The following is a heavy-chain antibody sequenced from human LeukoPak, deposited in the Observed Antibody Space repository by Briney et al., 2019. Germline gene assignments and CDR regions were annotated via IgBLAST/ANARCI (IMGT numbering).Heavy chain of an antibody. D-gene: IGHD4-11*01. V-gene: IGHV4-39*01. CDR1: GDSITNPSYY. J-gene: IGHJ5*02. Sequence: KPSETLSLTCTVSGDSITNPSYYWGWIRQPPRKGLEFIGAIYYSGSTHYNPSLNRRVTMSIDASKNRFSLKVTSVTAADTAVYYCVRTTVSKEXXXDPWGQGTLVTVSS. CDR2: IYYSGST. CDR3: VRTTVSKEXXXDP.